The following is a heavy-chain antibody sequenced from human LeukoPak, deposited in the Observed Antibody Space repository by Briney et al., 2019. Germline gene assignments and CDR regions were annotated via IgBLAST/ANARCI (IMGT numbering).Heavy chain of an antibody. CDR2: INTNTGNP. V-gene: IGHV7-4-1*02. CDR1: GYTFTSYA. J-gene: IGHJ4*02. Sequence: GASVKVSCKASGYTFTSYAMNWVRQASGQGLEWMGWINTNTGNPTYAQGFTGRFVFSLDTSVSTAYLQISSLKADDTAVYYCARTPDSGWYYFDYWGQGSLVTVSS. CDR3: ARTPDSGWYYFDY. D-gene: IGHD6-19*01.